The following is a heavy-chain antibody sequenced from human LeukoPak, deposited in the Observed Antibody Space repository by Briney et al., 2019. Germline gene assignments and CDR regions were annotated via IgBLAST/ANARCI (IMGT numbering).Heavy chain of an antibody. J-gene: IGHJ6*03. CDR3: AQGDYGDPSRTSYYYMDV. Sequence: GSSVKVSCKASGYTFTGYYMHWVRQAPGQGLEWMGWINPNSGGTNYAQQFQGRVTMTRDTSISTAYMELSRLRSDDTAVYYCAQGDYGDPSRTSYYYMDVWGKGTTVTVSS. CDR2: INPNSGGT. V-gene: IGHV1-2*02. D-gene: IGHD4-17*01. CDR1: GYTFTGYY.